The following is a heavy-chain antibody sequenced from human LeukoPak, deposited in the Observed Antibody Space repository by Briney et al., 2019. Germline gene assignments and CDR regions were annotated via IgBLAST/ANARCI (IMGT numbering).Heavy chain of an antibody. CDR3: ARENQWLVPDY. CDR1: GGSISSYY. J-gene: IGHJ4*02. V-gene: IGHV4-59*12. D-gene: IGHD6-19*01. Sequence: SETLSLTCTVSGGSISSYYWSWIRQPPGKGLEWIGYIYYSGSTNYNPSLKSRVTISVDTSKNQFSLKLSSVTAADTAVYYCARENQWLVPDYWGQGTLVTVSS. CDR2: IYYSGST.